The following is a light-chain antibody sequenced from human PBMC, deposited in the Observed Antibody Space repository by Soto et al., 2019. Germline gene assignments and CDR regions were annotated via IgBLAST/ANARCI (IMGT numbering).Light chain of an antibody. Sequence: QSALTQPASVSGSPGQSITISCTGTSSDVGSYNLVSWYQQHPGKAPKLMIYEGSKRPSGVSNRFSGSKSGNTASLTISGLQAEEEADYYCCSYAGSSTPAVFGGGTKLTVL. V-gene: IGLV2-23*01. CDR2: EGS. CDR3: CSYAGSSTPAV. CDR1: SSDVGSYNL. J-gene: IGLJ2*01.